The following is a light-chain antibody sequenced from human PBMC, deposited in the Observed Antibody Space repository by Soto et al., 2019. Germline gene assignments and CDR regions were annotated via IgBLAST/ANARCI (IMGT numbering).Light chain of an antibody. CDR3: QKNYRATPWT. Sequence: DIQMTQSPASLSASGGDRITITCRASQSISRYLNWYQHKPGKAPKLLINAASSLERGVPSRFSGGGSGTDFTLNISSLQPDDLATYYCQKNYRATPWTFGKGTKVDI. J-gene: IGKJ1*01. CDR2: AAS. V-gene: IGKV1-39*01. CDR1: QSISRY.